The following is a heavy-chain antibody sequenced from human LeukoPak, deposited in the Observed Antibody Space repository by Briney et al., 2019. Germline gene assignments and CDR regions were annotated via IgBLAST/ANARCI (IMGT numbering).Heavy chain of an antibody. Sequence: GGPLSLSCAASEITSDNNTLNWFRQTPGRGLEWVSFITWKSHRTHYADSVKGRFTVSRDNSKDSMYLEMNSLKTEDTGLYHCASEVGYRSLGYLGQGTLVTVSS. CDR3: ASEVGYRSLGY. J-gene: IGHJ4*02. CDR1: EITSDNNT. CDR2: ITWKSHRT. D-gene: IGHD3-3*01. V-gene: IGHV3-43*01.